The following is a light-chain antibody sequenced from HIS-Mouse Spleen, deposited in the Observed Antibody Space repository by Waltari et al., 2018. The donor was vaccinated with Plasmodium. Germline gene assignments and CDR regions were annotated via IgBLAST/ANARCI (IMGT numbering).Light chain of an antibody. CDR1: SRDVGSYNL. Sequence: QSALTQPASVSGSPGPSITISCTGTSRDVGSYNLVSWYQQHPGKAPQLMIYQGSKRPSGVSNRFSGSKSGNTASLTISGLQAEDEADYYCCSYAGSRVFGGGTKLTVL. J-gene: IGLJ2*01. CDR2: QGS. CDR3: CSYAGSRV. V-gene: IGLV2-23*01.